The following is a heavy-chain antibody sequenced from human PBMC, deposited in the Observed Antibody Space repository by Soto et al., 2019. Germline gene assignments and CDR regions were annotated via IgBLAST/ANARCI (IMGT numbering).Heavy chain of an antibody. Sequence: QAQLVESGGGVVQPGESLRLSCAASGFTFDNYGMYWVRQAPGKGLEWVGSILHDGSKTQYAESVKGRFTISKDNYKNTRYLQTNSLRTEDTAVYYCAKEILIREGIHQYGRDVWGQGTTVPVSS. J-gene: IGHJ6*02. CDR2: ILHDGSKT. CDR1: GFTFDNYG. CDR3: AKEILIREGIHQYGRDV. V-gene: IGHV3-30*18. D-gene: IGHD3-16*01.